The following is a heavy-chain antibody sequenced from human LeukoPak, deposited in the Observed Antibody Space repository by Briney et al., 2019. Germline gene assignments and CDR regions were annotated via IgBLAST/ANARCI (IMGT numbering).Heavy chain of an antibody. Sequence: GGSLRLSCAASGFTFSSYYMSWVRQAPGKGLEWVANIKQDGSEKYYVDSVKGRFTISRDNAKNSVYLQMNSLRAEDTAVYYCASGRQCSGWGQRTLVTVSS. CDR2: IKQDGSEK. D-gene: IGHD2-8*01. CDR1: GFTFSSYY. CDR3: ASGRQCSG. J-gene: IGHJ4*02. V-gene: IGHV3-7*01.